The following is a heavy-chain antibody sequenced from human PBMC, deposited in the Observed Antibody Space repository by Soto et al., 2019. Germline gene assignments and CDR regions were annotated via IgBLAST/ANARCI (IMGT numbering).Heavy chain of an antibody. Sequence: PSETLSLTCTVSGGSISSSSYYWGWIRQPPGKGLEWIGSIYYSGSTYYNPSLKSRVTISVDTSKNQFSLKLSSVTAADTAVYYCARHEAIIAVAGTGSVDYWGQGTLVTVSS. CDR2: IYYSGST. J-gene: IGHJ4*02. V-gene: IGHV4-39*01. CDR3: ARHEAIIAVAGTGSVDY. CDR1: GGSISSSSYY. D-gene: IGHD6-19*01.